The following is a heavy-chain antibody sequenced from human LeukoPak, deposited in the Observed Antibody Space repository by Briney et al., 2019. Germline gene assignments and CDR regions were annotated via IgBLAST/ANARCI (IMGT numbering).Heavy chain of an antibody. D-gene: IGHD4-17*01. V-gene: IGHV1-2*02. CDR3: AREYGDYRFDY. J-gene: IGHJ4*02. Sequence: ASVKVSCKASGYTFTGYYMHWVRQAPGQGLEWMGWINPNSGGTSYAQKFQGRVTMTRDTSISTAYMELSRLRSDDTAVYYCAREYGDYRFDYWGQGTLVTVSS. CDR1: GYTFTGYY. CDR2: INPNSGGT.